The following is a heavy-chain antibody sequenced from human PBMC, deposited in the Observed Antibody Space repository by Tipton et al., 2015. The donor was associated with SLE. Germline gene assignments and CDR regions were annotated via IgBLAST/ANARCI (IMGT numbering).Heavy chain of an antibody. CDR1: GGSISSHY. CDR3: ARIMFSSRWYYFDY. V-gene: IGHV4-59*11. J-gene: IGHJ4*02. Sequence: TLSLTCTVSGGSISSHYWSWIRQPPGKGLEWIGYIYYSGSTNYNPSLKSRVTISVDRSNNQFSLKLISVTAADTAVYYCARIMFSSRWYYFDYWSQGTLVTVSS. CDR2: IYYSGST. D-gene: IGHD6-13*01.